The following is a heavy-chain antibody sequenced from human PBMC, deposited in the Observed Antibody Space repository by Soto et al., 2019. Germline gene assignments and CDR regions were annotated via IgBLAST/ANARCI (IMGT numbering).Heavy chain of an antibody. CDR1: GDSVSSNSAA. D-gene: IGHD4-17*01. Sequence: SPTLSLTCAISGDSVSSNSAAWNWIRQSPSRGLEWLGRTYYRSKWYNDYAVSVKSRITINPDTSKNQFSLHLNSVTPEDTGVYCGASEEGTVTPFEYWGLGTPVTVSS. CDR3: ASEEGTVTPFEY. CDR2: TYYRSKWYN. V-gene: IGHV6-1*01. J-gene: IGHJ4*02.